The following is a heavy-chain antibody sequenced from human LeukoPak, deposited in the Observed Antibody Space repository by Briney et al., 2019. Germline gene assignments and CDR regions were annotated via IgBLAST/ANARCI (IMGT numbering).Heavy chain of an antibody. D-gene: IGHD2-15*01. V-gene: IGHV3-21*01. CDR3: AREEQLLPLRE. J-gene: IGHJ4*02. CDR2: ISSSSYI. Sequence: GGSLRLSCAASGFTFSSYWMSWVRQAPGKGLEWVSSISSSSYIYYADSVKGRFTISRDNAKNSLYLQMNSLRAEDTAVYYCAREEQLLPLREWGQGTLVTVSS. CDR1: GFTFSSYW.